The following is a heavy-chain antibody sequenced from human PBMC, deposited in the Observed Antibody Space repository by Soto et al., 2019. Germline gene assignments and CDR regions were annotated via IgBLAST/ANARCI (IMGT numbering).Heavy chain of an antibody. CDR3: AKDRGYYYGSGSYLGSWFDP. CDR2: ISGSGGST. D-gene: IGHD3-10*01. Sequence: GGSLRLSCAASGFTFSSYAMSWVRQAPGKGLEWVSAISGSGGSTYYADSVKGRFTISRDNSKNTLYLQMNSLRAEDTAVYYCAKDRGYYYGSGSYLGSWFDPWGQGTLVTVSS. J-gene: IGHJ5*02. CDR1: GFTFSSYA. V-gene: IGHV3-23*01.